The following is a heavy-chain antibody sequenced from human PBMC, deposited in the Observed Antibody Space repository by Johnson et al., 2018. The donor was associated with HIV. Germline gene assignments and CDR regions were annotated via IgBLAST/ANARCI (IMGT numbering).Heavy chain of an antibody. D-gene: IGHD1-26*01. V-gene: IGHV3-30*04. CDR1: GFTFSSYA. J-gene: IGHJ3*01. CDR2: ISYDGSNK. CDR3: ASEGWALI. Sequence: QVQLVESGGGVVQPGRSLRLSCAASGFTFSSYAMHWVRQAPGKGLEWVAVISYDGSNKYYADSVKGRFTISRDNSKNTLYLQMNSLRAEDTAVYYCASEGWALIWGQGTMVTVSS.